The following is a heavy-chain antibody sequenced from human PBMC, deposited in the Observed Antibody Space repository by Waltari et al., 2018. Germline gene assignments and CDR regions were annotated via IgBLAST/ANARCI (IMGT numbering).Heavy chain of an antibody. Sequence: QLQLVQSGAEVKRPGASVKVSCKASGYTFPSYDINWVRQAPGQGLEWMGRMNPNSGNTDYAQKFQDRVTMTRSTSLNTAYMELSSLRPEDTAVYYCARRPAGSHFDYWGQGTLVTVSS. D-gene: IGHD2-2*01. V-gene: IGHV1-8*01. J-gene: IGHJ4*02. CDR2: MNPNSGNT. CDR3: ARRPAGSHFDY. CDR1: GYTFPSYD.